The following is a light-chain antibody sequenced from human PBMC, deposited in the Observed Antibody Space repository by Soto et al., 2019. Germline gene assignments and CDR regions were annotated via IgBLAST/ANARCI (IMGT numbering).Light chain of an antibody. CDR2: RAS. J-gene: IGKJ4*01. CDR1: QSVSSDY. V-gene: IGKV3-20*01. Sequence: EVVLTQSPATLSLSPGERATLSFRASQSVSSDYLAWYQQKPGQTPKVLIYRASSRATGIPDRFSGSGSGTDFTLTISRLEPEDFAVYYCQQYGSSPLTFGGGTKVDIK. CDR3: QQYGSSPLT.